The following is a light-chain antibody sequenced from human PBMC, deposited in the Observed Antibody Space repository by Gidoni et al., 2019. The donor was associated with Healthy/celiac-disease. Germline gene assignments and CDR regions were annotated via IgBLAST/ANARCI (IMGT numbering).Light chain of an antibody. CDR2: YKSDSDK. CDR1: SGINVGTYR. J-gene: IGLJ2*01. V-gene: IGLV5-45*01. Sequence: LSASPGASASLTCTLRSGINVGTYRIYWYQQKPGSPPQYLLRYKSDSDKQQGSGVPSRFSGSKDASANAGILLISGLQSEDEADYYCMIWHSSAVVFGGGTKLTVL. CDR3: MIWHSSAVV.